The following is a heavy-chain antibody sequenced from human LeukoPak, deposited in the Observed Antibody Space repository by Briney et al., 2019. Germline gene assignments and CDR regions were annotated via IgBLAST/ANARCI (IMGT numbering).Heavy chain of an antibody. CDR1: GFTFRDYT. CDR3: TTDPPTRY. CDR2: IRKKADGGTP. V-gene: IGHV3-49*03. D-gene: IGHD1-26*01. Sequence: PGGSLRLSCTGSGFTFRDYTMTWIRQAPGKGLEWVSFIRKKADGGTPEYAASVKGRFTISRDDSKSIAYLQMNSLKTDDTAVYYCTTDPPTRYWGQGNLVSVSS. J-gene: IGHJ4*02.